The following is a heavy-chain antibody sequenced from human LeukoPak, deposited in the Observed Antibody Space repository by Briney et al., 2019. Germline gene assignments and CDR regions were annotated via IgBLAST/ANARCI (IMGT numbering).Heavy chain of an antibody. J-gene: IGHJ4*02. Sequence: GGSLRLSCAASGFTFSSYVMSWVRQAPGKGLEWVSSISSSSYIYYADSVKGRFTISRDNAKNSLYLQMNSLRAEDTAVYYCAREGGDQLLCEVDYWGQGTLVTVSS. CDR2: ISSSSYI. D-gene: IGHD2-2*01. CDR1: GFTFSSYV. CDR3: AREGGDQLLCEVDY. V-gene: IGHV3-21*01.